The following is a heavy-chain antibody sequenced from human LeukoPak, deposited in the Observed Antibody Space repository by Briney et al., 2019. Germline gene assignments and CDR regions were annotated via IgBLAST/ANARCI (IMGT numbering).Heavy chain of an antibody. CDR1: GFTVSSNY. CDR3: ARVRWQQLVLGFDY. V-gene: IGHV3-66*01. J-gene: IGHJ4*02. D-gene: IGHD6-13*01. Sequence: GGSLRLSCAASGFTVSSNYMSWVRQAPGKGLEWVSVIYSGGSTYYADSVKGRFTISRDNSKNTLYLQMNSLRVEDTAVYYCARVRWQQLVLGFDYWGQGTLVTVSS. CDR2: IYSGGST.